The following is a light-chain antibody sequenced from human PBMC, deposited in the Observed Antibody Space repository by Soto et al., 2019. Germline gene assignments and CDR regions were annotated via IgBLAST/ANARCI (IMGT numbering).Light chain of an antibody. CDR1: ESLLYSDGKTY. J-gene: IGKJ2*01. CDR2: KVF. CDR3: MQGTNWPPT. Sequence: DVVMTQSPLSLSVTPGQPASISCRSSESLLYSDGKTYLSWFQQRPGQSPRRLIYKVFDRDSGVPDRFSGSGSGADFTLKISRVEAEDVGIYYCMQGTNWPPTFGQVTKVDIK. V-gene: IGKV2-30*01.